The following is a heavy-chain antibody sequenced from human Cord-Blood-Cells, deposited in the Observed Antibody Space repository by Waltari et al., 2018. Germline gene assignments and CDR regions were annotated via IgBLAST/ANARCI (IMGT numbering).Heavy chain of an antibody. V-gene: IGHV2-5*02. D-gene: IGHD3-10*01. J-gene: IGHJ4*02. CDR2: IYWDDDK. CDR3: AHCLWFRELFDY. Sequence: QITLKESGPTLVKPTQTLTLTCTFSGFSLSTSGVGVGWIRQPPGKALEWLALIYWDDDKRYSPSLKSWLTITKDTSKNQVVLTMTNMDPVDTATYYCAHCLWFRELFDYWGQGTLVTVSS. CDR1: GFSLSTSGVG.